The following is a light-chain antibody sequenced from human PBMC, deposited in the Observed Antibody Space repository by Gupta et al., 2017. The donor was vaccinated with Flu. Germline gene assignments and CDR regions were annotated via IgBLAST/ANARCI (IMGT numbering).Light chain of an antibody. CDR1: QGISSW. CDR2: AAS. Sequence: DIQMTQSQSSLSASVGDRVTITSRASQGISSWLAWYQQKPEKAPKSLIYAASSLQSGVPSRFGGSGSGTDVTLTISSLQPEDFATYYCQQYNSYPRTCGQGTKLEIK. V-gene: IGKV1D-16*01. J-gene: IGKJ2*01. CDR3: QQYNSYPRT.